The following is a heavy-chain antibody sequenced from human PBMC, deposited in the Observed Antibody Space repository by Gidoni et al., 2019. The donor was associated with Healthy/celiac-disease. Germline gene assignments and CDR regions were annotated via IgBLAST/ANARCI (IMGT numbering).Heavy chain of an antibody. J-gene: IGHJ6*02. CDR1: GFTFSSYW. V-gene: IGHV3-74*01. Sequence: EVQLVESGGGLVQPGGSLRLSCAASGFTFSSYWMHWVRQAPGKGLVWVSRINSDGSSTSYADSVKGRFTISRDNAKNTLYLQMNSLRAEETAVYYCARDMDTAMADYYYYYYGMDVWGQGTTVTVSS. CDR2: INSDGSST. CDR3: ARDMDTAMADYYYYYYGMDV. D-gene: IGHD5-18*01.